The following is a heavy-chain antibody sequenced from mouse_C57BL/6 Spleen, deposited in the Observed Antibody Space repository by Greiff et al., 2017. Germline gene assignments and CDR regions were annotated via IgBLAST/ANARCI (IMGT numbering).Heavy chain of an antibody. J-gene: IGHJ1*03. CDR2: IDPSDSYT. CDR1: GYTFTSYW. Sequence: QVQLQQPGAELVKPGASVKLSCKASGYTFTSYWMQWVKQRPGQGLEWIGEIDPSDSYTNYNQKFKGKATLTVDTSSSTAYMQLSSLTSEDSAVYYCASVYYYGSSIDVWGTGTTVTVSS. D-gene: IGHD1-1*01. V-gene: IGHV1-50*01. CDR3: ASVYYYGSSIDV.